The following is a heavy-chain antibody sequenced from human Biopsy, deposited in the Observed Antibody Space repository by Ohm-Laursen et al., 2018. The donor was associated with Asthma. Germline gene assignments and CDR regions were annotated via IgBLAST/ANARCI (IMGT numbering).Heavy chain of an antibody. D-gene: IGHD5-18*01. CDR1: GGSISSYY. J-gene: IGHJ4*02. CDR3: ARERVTAMVTYFDY. V-gene: IGHV4-59*12. CDR2: IYYSGST. Sequence: SDTLSLTCTVSGGSISSYYWSWIRQPPGKGLEWIGYIYYSGSTNYNPSLKSRVTISVDTSKNQFSLKLSSVTAADTAVYYCARERVTAMVTYFDYWGQGTLVTVSS.